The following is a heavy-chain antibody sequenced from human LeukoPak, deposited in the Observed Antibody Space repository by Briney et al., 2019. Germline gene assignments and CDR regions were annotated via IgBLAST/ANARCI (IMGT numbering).Heavy chain of an antibody. D-gene: IGHD3-10*01. CDR1: GFTVSSNY. V-gene: IGHV3-53*01. CDR3: ARVFRGVRFLKDYYYMDV. CDR2: IYSGGST. Sequence: GGSLRLSCAASGFTVSSNYMSWVRQAPGKGLEWVSVIYSGGSTYYADSVKGRFTISRDNSKNTLYLQMNSLRAEDTAVYYCARVFRGVRFLKDYYYMDVWGKGTTVTISS. J-gene: IGHJ6*03.